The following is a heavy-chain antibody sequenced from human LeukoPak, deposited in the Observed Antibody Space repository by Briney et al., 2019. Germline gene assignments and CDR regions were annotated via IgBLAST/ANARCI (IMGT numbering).Heavy chain of an antibody. CDR2: IIPIFGTA. J-gene: IGHJ6*03. D-gene: IGHD5-18*01. CDR3: ARGLNTAEYYYYYYMDV. CDR1: GGTFSSYA. V-gene: IGHV1-69*13. Sequence: GPSVKVSCKASGGTFSSYAISWVRQAPGQGLEWMGGIIPIFGTANYAQKFQGRVTITADESTSKAYMELSSLRSEDTAVYYCARGLNTAEYYYYYYMDVWGKGTTVTISS.